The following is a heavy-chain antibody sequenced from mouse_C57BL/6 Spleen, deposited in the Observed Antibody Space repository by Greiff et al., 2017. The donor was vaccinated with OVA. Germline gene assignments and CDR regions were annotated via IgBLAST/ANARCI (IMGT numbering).Heavy chain of an antibody. CDR2: ISYDGSN. D-gene: IGHD2-5*01. CDR1: GYSITSGYY. Sequence: DVKLQESGPGLVKPSQSLSLTCSVTGYSITSGYYWNWIRQFPGNKLEWMGYISYDGSNNYNPSLKNRISITRDTSKNQFFLKLNSVTTEDTATYYCARVDSNYDYYAMDYWGQGTSVTVSS. J-gene: IGHJ4*01. CDR3: ARVDSNYDYYAMDY. V-gene: IGHV3-6*01.